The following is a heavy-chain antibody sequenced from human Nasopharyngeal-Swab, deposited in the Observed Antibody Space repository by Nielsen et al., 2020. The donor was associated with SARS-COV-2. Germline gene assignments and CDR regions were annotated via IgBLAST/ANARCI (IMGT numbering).Heavy chain of an antibody. CDR2: ISPNSGCT. CDR1: GYTFTGYF. D-gene: IGHD2-15*01. J-gene: IGHJ6*02. Sequence: ASVKVSCKASGYTFTGYFLHWVRQAPGQGLEWMGRISPNSGCTNYAQKLQGRVTMTTDTSTSTAYMELRSLRSDDTAVYYCARAVVVVAAAHYYYYGMDVWGQGTTVTVSS. CDR3: ARAVVVVAAAHYYYYGMDV. V-gene: IGHV1-2*06.